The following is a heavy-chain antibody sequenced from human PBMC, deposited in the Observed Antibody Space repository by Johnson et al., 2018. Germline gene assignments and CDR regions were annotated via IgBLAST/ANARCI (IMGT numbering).Heavy chain of an antibody. CDR3: AREATGATEGWDV. V-gene: IGHV4-59*01. CDR2: IYSSGIT. CDR1: GGSISNYY. D-gene: IGHD1-26*01. Sequence: QVQLQESGPGLVKASETLSLTCTVSGGSISNYYWSWIRQPPGKGLEWIGFIYSSGITNYNPSLKSRVTMSLDTSKHHFSLKLSSVVAADTAVYYCAREATGATEGWDVWGKVTTVTVSS. J-gene: IGHJ6*04.